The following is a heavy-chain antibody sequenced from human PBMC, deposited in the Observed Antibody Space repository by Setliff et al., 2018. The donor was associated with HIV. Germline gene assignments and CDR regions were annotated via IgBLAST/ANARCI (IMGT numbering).Heavy chain of an antibody. CDR1: GGSTFY. D-gene: IGHD6-19*01. CDR3: ATSSSWSTFDY. CDR2: IDTSGST. Sequence: PSETLSLTCTVSGGSTFYWSWIRQPAGKGLEWIGHIDTSGSTNYNPSLKSRVTISVDTSKSQFSLNVNSVTAADTAVYYCATSSSWSTFDYWGQGTLVTVSS. V-gene: IGHV4-4*07. J-gene: IGHJ4*02.